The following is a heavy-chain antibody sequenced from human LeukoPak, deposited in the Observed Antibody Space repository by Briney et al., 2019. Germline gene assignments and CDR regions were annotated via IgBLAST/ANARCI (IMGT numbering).Heavy chain of an antibody. J-gene: IGHJ4*02. D-gene: IGHD6-19*01. V-gene: IGHV3-7*01. CDR1: GFTFSSYW. CDR3: ARDTYSSGWYVDEAFDY. CDR2: IKQDGSVK. Sequence: GGSLRLSCAASGFTFSSYWMSWVRQAPGKGLEWVANIKQDGSVKYYVDSVKGRFTISRDNAKNSLYLQMNSLRAEDTAVYYCARDTYSSGWYVDEAFDYWGQGTLVTVSS.